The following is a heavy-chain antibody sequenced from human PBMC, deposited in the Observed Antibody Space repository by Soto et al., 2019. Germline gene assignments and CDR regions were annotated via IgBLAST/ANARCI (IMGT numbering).Heavy chain of an antibody. CDR1: GGSISNSNW. J-gene: IGHJ4*01. Sequence: SETLSLTCAVFGGSISNSNWWTWVRQPPGKGLDWIGEIFHSGSTNYNSSLMGRVTISVDKANNQFSLKLSSVTAADTAGYFWAHPAIVGAAIWGHGTLVTVS. CDR2: IFHSGST. D-gene: IGHD1-26*01. CDR3: AHPAIVGAAI. V-gene: IGHV4-4*02.